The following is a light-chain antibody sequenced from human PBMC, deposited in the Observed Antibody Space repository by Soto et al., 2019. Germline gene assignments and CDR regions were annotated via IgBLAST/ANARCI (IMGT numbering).Light chain of an antibody. Sequence: EIMMTHSPDTLSVSPLEMATLSFSSSQSVCGKVAWYQQKSGQPPKLLIYDTGSRAAGVPGRFSGSGSGKEFTLTISSLQPEDFATYYCQQLNSYPLFGQGTRLEIK. CDR3: QQLNSYPL. V-gene: IGKV3-15*01. CDR1: QSVCGK. CDR2: DTG. J-gene: IGKJ5*01.